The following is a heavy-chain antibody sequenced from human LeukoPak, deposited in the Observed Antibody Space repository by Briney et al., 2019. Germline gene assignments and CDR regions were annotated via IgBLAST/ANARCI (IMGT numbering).Heavy chain of an antibody. CDR1: GFTFSTHG. CDR2: IRYDGSNK. CDR3: AKPAPRAPAQEGWFDP. D-gene: IGHD1-26*01. Sequence: GGSLRLSCAASGFTFSTHGMHWVRQAPGKGLEWVAFIRYDGSNKYYADSVKGRFTISRDNSKNTLYLQMNSLRAEDTAVYYCAKPAPRAPAQEGWFDPWGQGTLVTVSS. V-gene: IGHV3-30*02. J-gene: IGHJ5*02.